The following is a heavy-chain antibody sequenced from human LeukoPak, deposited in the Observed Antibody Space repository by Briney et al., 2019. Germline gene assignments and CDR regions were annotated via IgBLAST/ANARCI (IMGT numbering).Heavy chain of an antibody. CDR2: IYYSGST. V-gene: IGHV4-39*07. J-gene: IGHJ4*02. Sequence: SETLSLTCTVSGGSISSSSYYWGWIRQPPGKGLEWIGSIYYSGSTYYNPSLKSRVTISVDTSKNQFSLKLSSVTAADTAVYYCAREGTAIVDYWGQGTLVTVSS. D-gene: IGHD5-18*01. CDR1: GGSISSSSYY. CDR3: AREGTAIVDY.